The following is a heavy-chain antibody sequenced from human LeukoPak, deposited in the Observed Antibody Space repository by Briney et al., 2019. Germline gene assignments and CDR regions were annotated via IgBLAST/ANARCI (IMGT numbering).Heavy chain of an antibody. Sequence: ASVKASCKASGYTFTSYGISWVRQAPGQGLEWMGWISAYNGNTNYAQKLQGRVTMTTDTSTSTAYMELRSLRSDDTAVYYCARVVTMIVSSAPTFDYWGQGTLVTVSS. CDR3: ARVVTMIVSSAPTFDY. CDR1: GYTFTSYG. V-gene: IGHV1-18*01. D-gene: IGHD3-22*01. J-gene: IGHJ4*02. CDR2: ISAYNGNT.